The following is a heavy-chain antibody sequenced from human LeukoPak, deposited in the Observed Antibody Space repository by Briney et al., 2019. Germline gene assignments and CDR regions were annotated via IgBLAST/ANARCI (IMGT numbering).Heavy chain of an antibody. CDR2: IYNRGST. CDR3: AGAFRYGPPDF. CDR1: GGSISKNY. V-gene: IGHV4-59*01. Sequence: SETLSLTCTVSGGSISKNYWSWIRQPPGKGLEWIGFIYNRGSTNYNPSLKSRVTTSVDLSKNQFSLKLNSVTAADTAVYYCAGAFRYGPPDFWGQGTLVTVSS. D-gene: IGHD5-18*01. J-gene: IGHJ4*02.